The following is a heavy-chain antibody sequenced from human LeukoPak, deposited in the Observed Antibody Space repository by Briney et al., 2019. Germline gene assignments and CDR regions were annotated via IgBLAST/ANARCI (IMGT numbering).Heavy chain of an antibody. D-gene: IGHD4-23*01. V-gene: IGHV1-18*01. J-gene: IGHJ3*02. CDR2: ISAYNGNT. CDR1: GYTFTSYG. Sequence: GASVKVSCKASGYTFTSYGISWVRQAPGQGLEWMGWISAYNGNTNYAQKLQGRVTMTTDTSTSTAYMELSSLRSEDTAVYYCATDRATVETEAAFDIWGQGTMVTVSS. CDR3: ATDRATVETEAAFDI.